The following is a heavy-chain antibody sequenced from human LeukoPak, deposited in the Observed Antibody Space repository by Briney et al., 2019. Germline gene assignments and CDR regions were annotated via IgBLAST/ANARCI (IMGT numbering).Heavy chain of an antibody. Sequence: ASVKVSCKASGYTFTGYYMHWVRQAPGQGLEWMGWINPNSGGTNYAQKFQGWVTMTRDTSISTAYMELSSLRSEDTAVYYCVKSGYSSMDVWGQGTTVTVSS. V-gene: IGHV1-2*04. CDR2: INPNSGGT. J-gene: IGHJ6*02. CDR1: GYTFTGYY. CDR3: VKSGYSSMDV. D-gene: IGHD5-18*01.